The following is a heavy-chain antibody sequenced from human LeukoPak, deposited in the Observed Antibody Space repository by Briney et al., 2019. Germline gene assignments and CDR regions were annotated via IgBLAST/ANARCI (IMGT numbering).Heavy chain of an antibody. CDR2: ITYSGSNT. CDR3: ARGLNT. Sequence: GGSLRLSCAASGFTFSSYDMNWVSQDPGKGLEWVSYITYSGSNTYYADSVKGRFIISRDNAKNSLYLQMNGLRGEDTAVYYCARGLNTGGQGTLVTVSS. CDR1: GFTFSSYD. J-gene: IGHJ4*02. V-gene: IGHV3-48*03. D-gene: IGHD4-17*01.